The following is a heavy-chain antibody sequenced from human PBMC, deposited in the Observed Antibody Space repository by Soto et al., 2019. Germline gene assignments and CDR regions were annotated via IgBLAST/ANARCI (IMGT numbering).Heavy chain of an antibody. CDR3: AKDGGGDILTVFYYYYYMDV. CDR1: GFTFSSYA. D-gene: IGHD3-9*01. Sequence: HGGSLRLSCAASGFTFSSYAMSWVRQAPGKGLEWVSAISGSGGSTYYADSVKGRFTISRDNSKNTLYLQMNSLRAEDTAVYYCAKDGGGDILTVFYYYYYMDVWGKGTTVTVSS. J-gene: IGHJ6*03. CDR2: ISGSGGST. V-gene: IGHV3-23*01.